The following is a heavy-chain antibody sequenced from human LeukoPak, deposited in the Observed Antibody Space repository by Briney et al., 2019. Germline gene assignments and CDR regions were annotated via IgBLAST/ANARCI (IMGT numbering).Heavy chain of an antibody. V-gene: IGHV1-24*01. Sequence: ASVKVSCKVSGYTLTELSMHWVRQAPGKGLEWMGGFDPEDGETIYAQKFQGRVTMTEDTSTDTAYMGLSSLRSEDTAVYYCATDSPIWFGESTLDYWGQGTLVTVSS. CDR2: FDPEDGET. D-gene: IGHD3-10*01. CDR3: ATDSPIWFGESTLDY. J-gene: IGHJ4*02. CDR1: GYTLTELS.